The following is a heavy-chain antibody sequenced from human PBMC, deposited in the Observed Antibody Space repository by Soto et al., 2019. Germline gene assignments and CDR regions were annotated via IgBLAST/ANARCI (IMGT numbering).Heavy chain of an antibody. V-gene: IGHV1-69*06. D-gene: IGHD2-2*01. J-gene: IGHJ6*02. CDR1: GGTFSSYA. Sequence: QVQLVQSGAEVKKPGSSVKVSCKASGGTFSSYAISWVRQAPGQGLEWMGGIIPIFGTANYAQKFQGRVTITADKSKSTAYMELSSLRSEDTAVYYCARGGGDIVVVPAATALWYYGMDVWGQGTTVTVSS. CDR2: IIPIFGTA. CDR3: ARGGGDIVVVPAATALWYYGMDV.